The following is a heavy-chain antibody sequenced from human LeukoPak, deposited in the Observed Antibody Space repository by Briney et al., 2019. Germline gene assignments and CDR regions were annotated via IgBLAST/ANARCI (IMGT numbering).Heavy chain of an antibody. V-gene: IGHV4-31*03. CDR2: IYYSGST. CDR3: ARRNSGSYYADYYFDY. J-gene: IGHJ4*02. D-gene: IGHD1-26*01. Sequence: SETLSLTCTVSGGSISSGGDYWSWTRQHPGKGLEWIGYIYYSGSTYYNPSLKSRVTISVDTSKNQFSLKLSSVTAADTAVYYCARRNSGSYYADYYFDYWGQGTLVTVSS. CDR1: GGSISSGGDY.